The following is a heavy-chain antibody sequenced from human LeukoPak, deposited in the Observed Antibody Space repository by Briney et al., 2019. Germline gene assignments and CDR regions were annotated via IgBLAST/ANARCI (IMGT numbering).Heavy chain of an antibody. CDR3: ARARWTSTVTTYYLDF. V-gene: IGHV1-69*04. CDR2: IIPIFGIA. D-gene: IGHD4-17*01. J-gene: IGHJ4*02. Sequence: SVKVSCKASGGTFSSYAISWVRQAPGQGLEWMGRIIPIFGIANYAQKFQGRVTITADKSTSTAYMELSSLRSEDTAVYYCARARWTSTVTTYYLDFWGQGTLVTVSS. CDR1: GGTFSSYA.